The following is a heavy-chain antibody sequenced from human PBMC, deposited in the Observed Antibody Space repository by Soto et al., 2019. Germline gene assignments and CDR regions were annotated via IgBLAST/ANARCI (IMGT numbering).Heavy chain of an antibody. CDR1: GYSFTSYW. V-gene: IGHV5-51*01. Sequence: GESLKISCNGSGYSFTSYWIGWVRQMPGKGLEWMGIIYPGDSDTRYSPSFQGQVTISADKSISTAYLQWSSLKASDTAMYYCERTVELRSLRGGMDVSCPGTTVPVYS. D-gene: IGHD1-7*01. CDR3: ERTVELRSLRGGMDV. J-gene: IGHJ6*02. CDR2: IYPGDSDT.